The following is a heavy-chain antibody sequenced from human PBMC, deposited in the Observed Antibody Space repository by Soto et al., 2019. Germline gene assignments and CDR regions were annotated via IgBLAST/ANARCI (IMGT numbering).Heavy chain of an antibody. V-gene: IGHV4-59*01. D-gene: IGHD3-22*01. CDR3: AGLTYIYYESSGYYNWFDP. Sequence: SETLSLTCTVSGGSISSFYWNWIRQSPGKGLEWIGYIYYSGTTNYNPSLKSRGIISIDTSKNQYSLRLSSVTAADTAVYYCAGLTYIYYESSGYYNWFDPWGQGTLVTVSS. CDR2: IYYSGTT. CDR1: GGSISSFY. J-gene: IGHJ5*02.